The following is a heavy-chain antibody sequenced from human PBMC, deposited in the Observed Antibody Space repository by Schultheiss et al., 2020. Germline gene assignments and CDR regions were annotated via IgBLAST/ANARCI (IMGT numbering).Heavy chain of an antibody. Sequence: GGSLRLSCAASGFTFSSYGMHWVRQAPGKGLEWVSAISGSGGSTNYADSVKGRFTISRDNSKNTLYLQMNSLRAEDTAVYYCAKGGRDSDYWGQGTLVTVSS. D-gene: IGHD1-26*01. CDR2: ISGSGGST. CDR1: GFTFSSYG. V-gene: IGHV3-23*01. CDR3: AKGGRDSDY. J-gene: IGHJ4*02.